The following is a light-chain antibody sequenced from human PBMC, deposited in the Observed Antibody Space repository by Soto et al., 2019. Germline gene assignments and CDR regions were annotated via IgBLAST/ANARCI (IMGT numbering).Light chain of an antibody. CDR3: MQTVAAPWT. J-gene: IGKJ1*01. CDR1: QSLVFSDGKTY. V-gene: IGKV2D-29*01. CDR2: AVS. Sequence: DIVLTQTPLSLSVTPGQPASISCKSSQSLVFSDGKTYFYLYLQKPGQPPHLLIYAVSNRFSGVPDRFIGRWSGTDFTLRISRGEAEDVGIYYCMQTVAAPWTFGQGTKVEI.